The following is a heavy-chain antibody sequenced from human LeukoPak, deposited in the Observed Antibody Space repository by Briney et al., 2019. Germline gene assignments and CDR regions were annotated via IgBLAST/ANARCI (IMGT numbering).Heavy chain of an antibody. J-gene: IGHJ4*02. CDR3: AKVAYYESSGYSSGEPDFDH. CDR2: ISGSGGST. D-gene: IGHD3-22*01. V-gene: IGHV3-23*01. Sequence: PGGSLRLSCAASGFTFSSYAMSWVRQAPGKGLEWVSAISGSGGSTYYADSVKGRFTISRDNSKNTLYLQMNSLRAEDTAVYYCAKVAYYESSGYSSGEPDFDHWGQGALVTVSS. CDR1: GFTFSSYA.